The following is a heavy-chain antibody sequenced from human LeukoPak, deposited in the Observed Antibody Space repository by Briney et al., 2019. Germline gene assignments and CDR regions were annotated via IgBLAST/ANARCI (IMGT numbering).Heavy chain of an antibody. Sequence: GGSLRLSCAASGFTFRISWMNWVRQTPGKGLEWVANINQDGSENYYVDPVKGRFTISRDNAKNSLYLQMNSLRAEDTAVYYCAKGGGYEAQYYYYLDVWGKGTTATISS. J-gene: IGHJ6*03. CDR1: GFTFRISW. CDR3: AKGGGYEAQYYYYLDV. CDR2: INQDGSEN. D-gene: IGHD5-12*01. V-gene: IGHV3-7*01.